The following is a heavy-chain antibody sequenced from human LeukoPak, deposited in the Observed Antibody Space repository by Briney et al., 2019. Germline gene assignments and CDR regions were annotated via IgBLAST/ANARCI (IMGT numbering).Heavy chain of an antibody. CDR1: GFTFSSFA. CDR3: AKEGGLQSLPYTWFDP. V-gene: IGHV3-23*01. Sequence: GGSLRLSCAASGFTFSSFAMSWVRQAPEKGLEWVSSISGFAGSIYYADSVKGRFTISRDNSKNTLYLLMTSLRAEDTALYYCAKEGGLQSLPYTWFDPWAREPWSPSPQ. CDR2: ISGFAGSI. J-gene: IGHJ5*02. D-gene: IGHD5-24*01.